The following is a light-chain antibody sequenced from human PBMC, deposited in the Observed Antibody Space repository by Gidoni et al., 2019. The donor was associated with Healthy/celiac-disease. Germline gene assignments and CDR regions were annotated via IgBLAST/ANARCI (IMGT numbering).Light chain of an antibody. CDR3: QQRSNWPST. J-gene: IGKJ1*01. Sequence: DIVSTQSPATLSLSPGERATLSCRASQSVSSYLAWYQQKPGQAPRLLIYDASNRATGIPARFSGSGSGTDFTLTISSLEPEDFAVYYCQQRSNWPSTFXQXTKVEIK. CDR1: QSVSSY. V-gene: IGKV3-11*01. CDR2: DAS.